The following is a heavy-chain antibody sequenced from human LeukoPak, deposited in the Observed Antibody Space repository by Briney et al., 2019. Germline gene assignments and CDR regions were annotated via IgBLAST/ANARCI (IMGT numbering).Heavy chain of an antibody. Sequence: GGSLRLSCAAPGFTFSSYAMSWVRQAPGKGLELVSAISGSGGSTYYADSVKGRFTISRDNSKNTLYLQMNSLRAEDKAVYYCAKDDGDYVLDYWGQGTLVTVSS. J-gene: IGHJ4*02. CDR3: AKDDGDYVLDY. V-gene: IGHV3-23*01. D-gene: IGHD4-17*01. CDR1: GFTFSSYA. CDR2: ISGSGGST.